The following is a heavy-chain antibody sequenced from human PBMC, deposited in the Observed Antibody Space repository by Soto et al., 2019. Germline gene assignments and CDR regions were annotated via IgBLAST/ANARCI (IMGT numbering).Heavy chain of an antibody. CDR2: INSNSSYI. CDR1: GFTFSSYG. J-gene: IGHJ4*02. V-gene: IGHV3-21*01. CDR3: ATVMKADAGT. D-gene: IGHD3-16*01. Sequence: GETLSLSCAASGFTFSSYGLNWVRQPPGKGLGLVSSINSNSSYISYADSVKGRFTISRDNATNTLYLQMNSLRAEDTAAYYCATVMKADAGTWGQGTLVTVSS.